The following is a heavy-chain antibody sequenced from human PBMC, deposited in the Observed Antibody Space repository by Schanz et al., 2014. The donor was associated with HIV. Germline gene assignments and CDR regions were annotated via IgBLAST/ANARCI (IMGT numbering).Heavy chain of an antibody. D-gene: IGHD6-19*01. Sequence: QVQLVESWGGLVKPGGSLRLSCAASGFTFSDYYMSWIRQAPGMGLEWVSSAGTGGDTYYADSVKGRFTISRDNSKNTVSLQMNSLRSEDTAVYYCVRDAGAQWLDGDNWFDPWGQGTLVTVSS. CDR2: AGTGGDT. J-gene: IGHJ5*02. CDR1: GFTFSDYY. CDR3: VRDAGAQWLDGDNWFDP. V-gene: IGHV3-11*06.